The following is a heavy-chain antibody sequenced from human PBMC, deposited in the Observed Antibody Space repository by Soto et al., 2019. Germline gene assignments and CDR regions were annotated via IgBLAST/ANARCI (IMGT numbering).Heavy chain of an antibody. CDR2: IKQDGSEK. J-gene: IGHJ4*02. CDR3: ARLPLLTTRYYFNY. Sequence: QLVESGGGLVQPGGSLRLSCAASGFTFSSYWMNWVRQTPGKGLEWVANIKQDGSEKYHVGSVKGRFTISRDNAKNSLYLQMNNLRAEDTAVYYCARLPLLTTRYYFNYWGQGTLVTVSS. V-gene: IGHV3-7*01. CDR1: GFTFSSYW. D-gene: IGHD3-22*01.